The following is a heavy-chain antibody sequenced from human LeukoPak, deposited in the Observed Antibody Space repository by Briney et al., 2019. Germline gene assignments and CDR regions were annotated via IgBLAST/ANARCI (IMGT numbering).Heavy chain of an antibody. V-gene: IGHV3-30*02. CDR3: ARDLLSSSWYYDYYYYGMDV. CDR1: GFTFSSYG. CDR2: IRYDGSNK. Sequence: TGGSLRLSCAASGFTFSSYGMHWVRQAPGKGLEWVAFIRYDGSNKYYADSVKGRFTISRDNSKNTLYLQMNSLRAEDTAVYYCARDLLSSSWYYDYYYYGMDVWGQGTTVTVSS. J-gene: IGHJ6*02. D-gene: IGHD6-13*01.